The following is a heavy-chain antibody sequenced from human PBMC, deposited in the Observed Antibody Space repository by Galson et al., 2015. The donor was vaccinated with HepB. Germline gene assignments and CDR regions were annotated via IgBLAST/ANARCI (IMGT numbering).Heavy chain of an antibody. CDR1: GGTFSSYA. CDR3: ASGASQLLSRGGYYYYYMDV. V-gene: IGHV1-69*13. D-gene: IGHD2-2*01. J-gene: IGHJ6*03. Sequence: SVKVSCKASGGTFSSYAISWVRQAPGQGLEWMGGIIPIFGTANYAQKFQGRVTITADESTSTAYMELSSLRSEDTAVYYCASGASQLLSRGGYYYYYMDVWGKGTTVTVSS. CDR2: IIPIFGTA.